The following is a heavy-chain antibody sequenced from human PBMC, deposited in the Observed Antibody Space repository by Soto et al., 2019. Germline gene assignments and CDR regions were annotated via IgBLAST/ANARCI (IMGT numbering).Heavy chain of an antibody. CDR3: ARVRSSSTSPTFDY. CDR2: IYYSGST. Sequence: QVQLQESGPGLVKPSQTLSLTCTVSGGSISSGGYYWSWIRQHPGKGLEWIGYIYYSGSTYYNPSLKRRVTISVDTSKNQFSLKLSSVTAADTAVYYCARVRSSSTSPTFDYWGQGTLVTVSS. D-gene: IGHD6-6*01. V-gene: IGHV4-31*03. CDR1: GGSISSGGYY. J-gene: IGHJ4*02.